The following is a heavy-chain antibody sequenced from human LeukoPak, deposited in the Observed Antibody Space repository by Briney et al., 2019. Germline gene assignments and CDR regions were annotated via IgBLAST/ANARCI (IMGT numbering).Heavy chain of an antibody. Sequence: SETLSLTCTVSGGSISSSSYYWGWIRQPPGKGLEWIGSIYYSGSTYYNPSLKSRVTISVDTSKNQFSLKLSSVTAADTAVYYCARECIVGGDCVYYYYGMDVWGQGTTVTVSS. CDR3: ARECIVGGDCVYYYYGMDV. CDR1: GGSISSSSYY. V-gene: IGHV4-39*07. D-gene: IGHD2-21*02. CDR2: IYYSGST. J-gene: IGHJ6*02.